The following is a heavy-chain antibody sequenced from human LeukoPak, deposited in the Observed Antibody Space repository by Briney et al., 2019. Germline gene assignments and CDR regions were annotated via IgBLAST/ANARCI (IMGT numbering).Heavy chain of an antibody. Sequence: ASVKVSCTASGYTFTGYYMHWVRQAPGQGLEWMGWINPNSGGTNYAQKFQGRVTMTRDTSISTAYMELSRLRSDDTAVYYCARDSRVVVPAAVDYWGQGTLVTVSS. CDR1: GYTFTGYY. CDR3: ARDSRVVVPAAVDY. J-gene: IGHJ4*02. V-gene: IGHV1-2*02. CDR2: INPNSGGT. D-gene: IGHD2-2*01.